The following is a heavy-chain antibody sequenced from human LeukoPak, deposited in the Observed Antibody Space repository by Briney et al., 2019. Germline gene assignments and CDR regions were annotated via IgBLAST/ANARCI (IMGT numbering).Heavy chain of an antibody. CDR3: ARTSPVYGDYDY. D-gene: IGHD4-17*01. J-gene: IGHJ4*02. CDR1: GFTVTDNY. CDR2: VFPDGRT. V-gene: IGHV3-53*01. Sequence: GGSLRLSCAVSGFTVTDNYMSWVRQAPGKGLQWVSLVFPDGRTYYADSVKGRFTISRDNSRNTPLLQLNSLRADDTAVYYCARTSPVYGDYDYWGQGTLVTVSS.